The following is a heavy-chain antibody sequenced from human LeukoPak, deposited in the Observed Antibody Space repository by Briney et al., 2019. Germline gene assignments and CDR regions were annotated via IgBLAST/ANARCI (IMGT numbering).Heavy chain of an antibody. D-gene: IGHD2-15*01. Sequence: SETLSLTCTVSGGSISGLYWGWIRQPPGKGLEWIGYINYSGSTDYNPSLKSRVTISLDTSKNQFSLKLSSVTAADTAVYYCARDVGGGPFFDYWGQGTLVTVSS. CDR3: ARDVGGGPFFDY. J-gene: IGHJ4*02. CDR1: GGSISGLY. V-gene: IGHV4-59*11. CDR2: INYSGST.